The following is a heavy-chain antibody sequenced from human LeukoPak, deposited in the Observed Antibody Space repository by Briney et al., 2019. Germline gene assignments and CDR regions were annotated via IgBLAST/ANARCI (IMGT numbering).Heavy chain of an antibody. D-gene: IGHD2-8*01. CDR3: ARAPYATRDYYYYMDV. Sequence: GGSLRLSCAASGFTFSSYSMNWVRQAPGKGLEWVSYISSSSSTIYYADSVKGRFTISRDNAKNSLYLQMNSLRAEDTAVYYCARAPYATRDYYYYMDVWGKGTTVTVSS. J-gene: IGHJ6*03. CDR2: ISSSSSTI. V-gene: IGHV3-48*04. CDR1: GFTFSSYS.